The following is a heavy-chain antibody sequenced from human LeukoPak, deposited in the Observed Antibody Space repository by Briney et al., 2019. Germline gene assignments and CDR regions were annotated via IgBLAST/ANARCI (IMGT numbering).Heavy chain of an antibody. CDR2: ITSSSSRI. Sequence: GGSLRLSCAASGFTFSTYSMNWVRQAQGKGLEWVSSITSSSSRIYYTDSVRGRFTISRDNAKNTLYLQMNSLRAEDTALYYCASFRTSSTGAFDYWGQGTLVIVSS. CDR3: ASFRTSSTGAFDY. J-gene: IGHJ4*02. D-gene: IGHD2-2*01. CDR1: GFTFSTYS. V-gene: IGHV3-21*06.